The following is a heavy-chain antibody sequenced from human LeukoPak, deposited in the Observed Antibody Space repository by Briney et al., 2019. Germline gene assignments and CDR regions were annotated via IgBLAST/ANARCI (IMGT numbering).Heavy chain of an antibody. V-gene: IGHV3-48*03. Sequence: GGSLRLSCAASGFTFSTYEMNWVRQAPGKGLEWVSYISGSGRTIYYADSVKGRFTISRDNAKNSLYLQMNSLRTEDTAVYYCAGSTAIGYWGQGTLVTVSS. J-gene: IGHJ4*02. CDR3: AGSTAIGY. CDR2: ISGSGRTI. CDR1: GFTFSTYE.